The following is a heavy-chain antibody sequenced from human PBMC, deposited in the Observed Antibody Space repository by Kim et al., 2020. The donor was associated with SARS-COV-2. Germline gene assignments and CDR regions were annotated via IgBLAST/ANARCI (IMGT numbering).Heavy chain of an antibody. CDR1: GGSFSGHY. Sequence: SETLSLTCAVYGGSFSGHYWSWIRQPPGKGLEWIGEINHSGSTNYNPSLKSRVTISVDTSKNQFSLKLSSVTAADTAVYYCARGQASSSWYTYYYYGMGVWGQGTAVTVSS. D-gene: IGHD6-13*01. V-gene: IGHV4-34*01. J-gene: IGHJ6*02. CDR2: INHSGST. CDR3: ARGQASSSWYTYYYYGMGV.